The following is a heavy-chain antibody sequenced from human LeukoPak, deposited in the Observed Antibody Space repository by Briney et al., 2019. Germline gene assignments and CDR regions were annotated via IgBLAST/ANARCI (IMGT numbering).Heavy chain of an antibody. Sequence: GGSLRLSCAASGFTFSSYAMSWVRQAPGKGLEWVSAISGSGGSTYYADSVKGRFTISRDNSKNTLYLQMNSLRAEDTAVYYCARYRSYYDSSGYYSYYFDYWGQGTLVTVSS. V-gene: IGHV3-23*01. D-gene: IGHD3-22*01. CDR3: ARYRSYYDSSGYYSYYFDY. J-gene: IGHJ4*02. CDR2: ISGSGGST. CDR1: GFTFSSYA.